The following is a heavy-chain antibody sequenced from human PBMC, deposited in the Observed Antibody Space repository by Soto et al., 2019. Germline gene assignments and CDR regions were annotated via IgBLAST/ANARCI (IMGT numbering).Heavy chain of an antibody. Sequence: EVHVVESGGDLVQPGGSLRLSCVASGFTFSNYWMSWVRQAPGKGLEWVANIKEDGSEENYLDSLKGRFTISRDNAKNSLHLQMNNLRAEDTAVYYCARVWVRSGSLYNPYDYWGQGTLVTVSS. J-gene: IGHJ4*02. V-gene: IGHV3-7*05. CDR3: ARVWVRSGSLYNPYDY. D-gene: IGHD3-10*01. CDR1: GFTFSNYW. CDR2: IKEDGSEE.